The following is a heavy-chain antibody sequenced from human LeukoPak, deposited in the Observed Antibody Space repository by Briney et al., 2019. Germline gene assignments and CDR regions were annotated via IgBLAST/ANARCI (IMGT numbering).Heavy chain of an antibody. V-gene: IGHV1-18*01. D-gene: IGHD2-21*01. Sequence: ASVKVSCKASGYTFTGYGISWVRQAPGQGLEWMGWISAYNGNTNYAQKLQGRVTMTTDTSTSTAYMELRSLRSDDTAVYYCARGAVGQPIYGWFDPWGQGTLVTVSS. CDR2: ISAYNGNT. CDR1: GYTFTGYG. J-gene: IGHJ5*02. CDR3: ARGAVGQPIYGWFDP.